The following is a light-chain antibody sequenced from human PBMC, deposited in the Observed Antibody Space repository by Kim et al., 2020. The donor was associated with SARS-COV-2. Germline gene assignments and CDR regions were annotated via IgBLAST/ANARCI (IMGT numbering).Light chain of an antibody. Sequence: ASVNLTCTLSSGHSTYAIAWHQQQPERGPRFLMKLNSDGSHSKGDGIPDRFSGSSSGAERYLTISSLQSEDEADYYCQTWGTGMGVFGGGTKLTVL. J-gene: IGLJ2*01. CDR3: QTWGTGMGV. CDR1: SGHSTYA. V-gene: IGLV4-69*01. CDR2: LNSDGSH.